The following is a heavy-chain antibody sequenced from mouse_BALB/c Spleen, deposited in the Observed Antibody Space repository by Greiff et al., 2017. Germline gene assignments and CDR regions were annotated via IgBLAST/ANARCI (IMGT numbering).Heavy chain of an antibody. J-gene: IGHJ1*01. CDR2: IWWNDDK. V-gene: IGHV8-8*01. CDR3: ARIVRYDDLSYWYFDV. CDR1: GFSLSTSGMS. D-gene: IGHD2-14*01. Sequence: QVTLKESGPGILQPSQTLSLTCSFSGFSLSTSGMSVGWIRQPSGKGLEWLAHIWWNDDKYYNPALKSRLTISKDTSNNQVFLKIASVVTADTATYYCARIVRYDDLSYWYFDVWGAGTTVTVSS.